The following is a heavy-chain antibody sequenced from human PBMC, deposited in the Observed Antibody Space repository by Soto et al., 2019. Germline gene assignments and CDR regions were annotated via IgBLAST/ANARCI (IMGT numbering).Heavy chain of an antibody. CDR3: ARDVGGSSYAYLPAD. V-gene: IGHV3-23*01. CDR1: GFIFSSSA. CDR2: LSAGGTAT. Sequence: EVQLLESGGGLVQPGGSLRLSCAASGFIFSSSAMTWVRQAPGKGLEWVSGLSAGGTATYYADSVKGRFTISRDNSKNTLYLQVNSLRVDDTALYYCARDVGGSSYAYLPADWGHGTLVTVSS. D-gene: IGHD5-18*01. J-gene: IGHJ4*01.